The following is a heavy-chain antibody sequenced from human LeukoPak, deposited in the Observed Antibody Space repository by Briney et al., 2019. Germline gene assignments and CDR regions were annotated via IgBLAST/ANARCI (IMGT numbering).Heavy chain of an antibody. V-gene: IGHV3-30*18. CDR1: GFIFSRYG. CDR2: ISFDGSNT. J-gene: IGHJ6*02. D-gene: IGHD3-10*01. Sequence: GGSLRLSCAASGFIFSRYGMHWVRQAPGKGLEWVAVISFDGSNTYYADSVKGRFTISRDNSKNTLYLQMNSLRPEDTAVYYCAKDEWFGDLSRGGSSRDFNYYGMDVWGQGTTVTVSS. CDR3: AKDEWFGDLSRGGSSRDFNYYGMDV.